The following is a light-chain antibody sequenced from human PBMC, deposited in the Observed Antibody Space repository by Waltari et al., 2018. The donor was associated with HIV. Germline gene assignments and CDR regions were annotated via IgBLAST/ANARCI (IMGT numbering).Light chain of an antibody. CDR2: QNS. V-gene: IGLV3-1*01. J-gene: IGLJ1*01. CDR3: QAWDSTTAV. Sequence: SYELTRPPSVSVSPGQTASITCSGDKLGDYYVFWYQQKTGQSPVVVIYQNSRRPSGIPERFSGSNSGNSATLTISGTQAMDEADYYCQAWDSTTAVFGTGTKVTVL. CDR1: KLGDYY.